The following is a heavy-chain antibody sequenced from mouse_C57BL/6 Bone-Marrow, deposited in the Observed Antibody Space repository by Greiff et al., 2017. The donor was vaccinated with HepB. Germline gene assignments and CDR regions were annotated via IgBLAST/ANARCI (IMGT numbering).Heavy chain of an antibody. J-gene: IGHJ2*01. CDR3: ARYTTVVALDY. V-gene: IGHV7-3*01. Sequence: EVQGVESGGGLVQPGGSLSLSCAASGFTFTDYYMSWVRQPPGKALEWLGFIRNKANGYTTEYSASVKGRFTISRDNSQSILYLQMNALRAEDSATYYCARYTTVVALDYWGQGTTLTVSS. CDR2: IRNKANGYTT. CDR1: GFTFTDYY. D-gene: IGHD1-1*01.